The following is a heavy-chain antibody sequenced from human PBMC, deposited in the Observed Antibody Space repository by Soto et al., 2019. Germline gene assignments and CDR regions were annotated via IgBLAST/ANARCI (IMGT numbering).Heavy chain of an antibody. Sequence: SETLSLTCAVYGGSFSGYYWSWIRQPPGKGLEWIGEINHSGSTNYNPSLKSRVTISVDTSKNQFSLKLSSVTAADTAVYYCARGYNWNYFRYNWFDPWGQGTLVTVSS. V-gene: IGHV4-34*01. CDR3: ARGYNWNYFRYNWFDP. D-gene: IGHD1-7*01. CDR1: GGSFSGYY. J-gene: IGHJ5*02. CDR2: INHSGST.